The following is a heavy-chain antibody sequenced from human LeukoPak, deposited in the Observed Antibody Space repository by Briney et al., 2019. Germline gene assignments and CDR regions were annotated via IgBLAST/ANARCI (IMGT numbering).Heavy chain of an antibody. CDR3: AKPTRGSGSFLIEY. CDR2: ISGSGGST. CDR1: GFTFSSYA. V-gene: IGHV3-23*01. D-gene: IGHD1-26*01. J-gene: IGHJ4*02. Sequence: GGSLRLSCAASGFTFSSYAMSWVRQAPGKGLEWVSAISGSGGSTYYADSVKGRFTISRDNSKNTLYLQMNSLRAEDTAVYYCAKPTRGSGSFLIEYWGQGTLVTVSS.